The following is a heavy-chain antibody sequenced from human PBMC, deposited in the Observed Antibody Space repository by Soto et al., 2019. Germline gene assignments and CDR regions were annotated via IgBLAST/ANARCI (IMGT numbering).Heavy chain of an antibody. CDR2: IYWDDDE. CDR3: AHAITIFGVVIIPAYYFDY. J-gene: IGHJ4*02. CDR1: GFSLSTSGVG. D-gene: IGHD3-3*01. V-gene: IGHV2-5*02. Sequence: QITLKESGPTLVKPTQTLTLTCTFSGFSLSTSGVGVGWIRQPPGKALEWLALIYWDDDERYSPSLKSRLTITKDTSKNQVVLTMTNMDPVDTATYYCAHAITIFGVVIIPAYYFDYWGQGTLVTVSS.